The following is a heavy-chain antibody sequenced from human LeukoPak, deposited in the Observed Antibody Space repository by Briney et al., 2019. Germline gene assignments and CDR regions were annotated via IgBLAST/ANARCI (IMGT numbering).Heavy chain of an antibody. V-gene: IGHV5-10-1*01. CDR3: ARLQCSSTSCYWYFDL. CDR1: GYSFTSYW. Sequence: GESLKISCKGSGYSFTSYWISWVRQMRGKGLEWMGRIDPSDSYTNYSPSFQGHVTISADKSISTAYLQWSSLKASDTAMYYCARLQCSSTSCYWYFDLWGRGTLVTVSS. J-gene: IGHJ2*01. D-gene: IGHD2-2*01. CDR2: IDPSDSYT.